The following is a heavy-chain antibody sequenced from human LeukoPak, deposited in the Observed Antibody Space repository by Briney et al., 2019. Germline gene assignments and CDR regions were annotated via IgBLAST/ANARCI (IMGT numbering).Heavy chain of an antibody. J-gene: IGHJ3*02. Sequence: GRSLRLSCTASGFTFADYAMTWVRQVPGKGLEWVGFIGRKVYGGITDYAASVRGRFTISRDDSKSIAYLQMNSLKTEDTAVYYCSRDSGARYYGYPRGAFDIWGQGTKVTVSS. CDR3: SRDSGARYYGYPRGAFDI. V-gene: IGHV3-49*04. CDR2: IGRKVYGGIT. CDR1: GFTFADYA. D-gene: IGHD5-12*01.